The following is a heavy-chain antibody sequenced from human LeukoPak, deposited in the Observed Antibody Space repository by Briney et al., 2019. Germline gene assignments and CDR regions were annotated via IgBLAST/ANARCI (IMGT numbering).Heavy chain of an antibody. Sequence: ASVKVSCKASVGTFSSYAISWVRQAPGQGLKWMGGIIAIFGTANYAQKFQGRVTITTDESTSTAYMELSSLRSEDTAVYYCARASYSGSYSADYWGQGTLVTVSS. CDR2: IIAIFGTA. J-gene: IGHJ4*02. CDR1: VGTFSSYA. V-gene: IGHV1-69*05. D-gene: IGHD1-26*01. CDR3: ARASYSGSYSADY.